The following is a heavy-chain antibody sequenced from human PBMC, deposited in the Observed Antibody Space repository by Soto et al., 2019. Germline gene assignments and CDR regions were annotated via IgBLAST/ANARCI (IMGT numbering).Heavy chain of an antibody. CDR2: ITDSGGST. V-gene: IGHV3-23*01. Sequence: EVQLLESGGGLVQPGGSLRLSCAASGFTFSTYAMTWVRQDIGTWLERVSVITDSGGSTYYADSVKGRFTISRDNSKNTLYMQMNSLRSEDTAVYYCAKLAGSGYYYPIDYWGQGTLVTVSS. D-gene: IGHD3-22*01. J-gene: IGHJ4*02. CDR3: AKLAGSGYYYPIDY. CDR1: GFTFSTYA.